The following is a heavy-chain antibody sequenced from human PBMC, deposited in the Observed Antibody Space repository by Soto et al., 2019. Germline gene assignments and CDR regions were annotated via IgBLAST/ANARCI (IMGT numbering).Heavy chain of an antibody. CDR1: GYMFTSYW. V-gene: IGHV5-51*01. J-gene: IGHJ4*02. Sequence: ESLKISCKGSGYMFTSYWIGWVRQMPGKGLEWMGIIHGGDSNTRYSPSFDDQVTISTDKSINTAYLQWSSLKASDTAMYYCARRITSSTGWDYWGQGTLVTVSS. D-gene: IGHD6-19*01. CDR3: ARRITSSTGWDY. CDR2: IHGGDSNT.